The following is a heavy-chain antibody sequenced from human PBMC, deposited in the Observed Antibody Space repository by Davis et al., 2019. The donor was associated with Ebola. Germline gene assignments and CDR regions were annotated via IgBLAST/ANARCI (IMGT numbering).Heavy chain of an antibody. CDR2: MNPNSGNT. D-gene: IGHD6-19*01. CDR3: ARGRRIAVAGTDY. J-gene: IGHJ4*02. V-gene: IGHV1-8*01. CDR1: GYTFTSYD. Sequence: ASVKVSCKAPGYTFTSYDINWVRQATAQGLEWMGWMNPNSGNTGYAQKFQGRVTMTRNTSISTAYMELSSLRSEDTAVYYCARGRRIAVAGTDYWGQGTLVTVSS.